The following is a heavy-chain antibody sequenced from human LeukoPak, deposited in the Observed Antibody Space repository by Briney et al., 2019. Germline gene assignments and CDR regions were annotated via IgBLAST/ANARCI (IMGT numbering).Heavy chain of an antibody. J-gene: IGHJ6*03. V-gene: IGHV1-69*01. CDR2: IIPIFGTA. CDR1: GGTFSSYA. D-gene: IGHD2-21*02. Sequence: SSVKVSCKASGGTFSSYAISWVRQAPGQGLEWMGGIIPIFGTANYAQKFQGRVTITADESTSTAYMELRSLRSDDTAVYYCARYGTCGDCYSIPYYYYYMDVWGKGTTVTVSS. CDR3: ARYGTCGDCYSIPYYYYYMDV.